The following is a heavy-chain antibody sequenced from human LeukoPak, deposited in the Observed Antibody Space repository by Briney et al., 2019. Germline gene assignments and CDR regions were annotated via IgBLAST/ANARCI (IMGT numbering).Heavy chain of an antibody. Sequence: SETLSLTCAVSGYSISSGYYWGWFRQPPGKGLGWIGCIYHSGNTYYNPSLKSRVSISVDTSKNQCSLKLSSVTAADTAVYYCARQGGSSSPYYYYYMDVWGKGTTVTVSS. V-gene: IGHV4-38-2*01. CDR3: ARQGGSSSPYYYYYMDV. CDR2: IYHSGNT. D-gene: IGHD6-13*01. CDR1: GYSISSGYY. J-gene: IGHJ6*03.